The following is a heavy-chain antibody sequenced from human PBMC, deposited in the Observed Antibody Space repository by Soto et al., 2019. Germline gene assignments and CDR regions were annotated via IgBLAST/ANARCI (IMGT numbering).Heavy chain of an antibody. CDR1: GGSFSGYY. CDR2: INHSGST. V-gene: IGHV4-34*01. Sequence: PSETLSLTCAVYGGSFSGYYWSWIRQPPGKGLEWIGEINHSGSTNYNPSLKSRVTISVDTSKNQFSLKLSSVTAADMAVYYCARTRGDFWSGYWAYYYYGMDVWGQGTTVTVSS. CDR3: ARTRGDFWSGYWAYYYYGMDV. D-gene: IGHD3-3*01. J-gene: IGHJ6*02.